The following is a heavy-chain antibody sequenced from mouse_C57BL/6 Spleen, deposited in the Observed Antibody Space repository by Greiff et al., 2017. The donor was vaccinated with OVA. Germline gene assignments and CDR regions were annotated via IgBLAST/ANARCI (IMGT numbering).Heavy chain of an antibody. J-gene: IGHJ3*01. Sequence: EVKLQQSGPELVKPGASVKISCKASGYTFTDYYMNWVKQSHGKSLEWIGDINPNNGGTSYNQKFKGKATLTVDKSSSTAYIELRSLTSEDSAVYYCANDGYWDWGQGTLVTVSA. CDR1: GYTFTDYY. V-gene: IGHV1-26*01. D-gene: IGHD2-3*01. CDR3: ANDGYWD. CDR2: INPNNGGT.